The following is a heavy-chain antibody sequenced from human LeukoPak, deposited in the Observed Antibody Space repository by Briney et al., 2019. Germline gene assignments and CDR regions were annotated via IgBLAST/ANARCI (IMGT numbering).Heavy chain of an antibody. CDR1: GFTFSSYS. J-gene: IGHJ5*02. CDR2: IKQDGSEK. D-gene: IGHD6-19*01. CDR3: AKYSSGDWFDP. Sequence: GGSLRLSCAASGFTFSSYSMNWVRQAPGKGLEWVANIKQDGSEKYYVDSVKGRFTISRDNAKNSLYLQMNSLRAEDTAVYYCAKYSSGDWFDPWGQGTLVTVSS. V-gene: IGHV3-7*03.